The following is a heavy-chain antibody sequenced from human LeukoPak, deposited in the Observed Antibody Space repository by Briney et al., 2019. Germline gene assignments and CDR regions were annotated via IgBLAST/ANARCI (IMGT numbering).Heavy chain of an antibody. CDR3: ARDRRGSYYGHDAFDI. CDR2: ISSSSSYI. CDR1: GFTFSSYA. D-gene: IGHD1-26*01. Sequence: PGGSLRLSCAASGFTFSSYAMSWVRQAPGKGLEWVSSISSSSSYIYYADSVKGRFTISRDNAKNSLYLQMNSLRAEDTAVYYCARDRRGSYYGHDAFDIWGQGTMVTVSS. J-gene: IGHJ3*02. V-gene: IGHV3-21*01.